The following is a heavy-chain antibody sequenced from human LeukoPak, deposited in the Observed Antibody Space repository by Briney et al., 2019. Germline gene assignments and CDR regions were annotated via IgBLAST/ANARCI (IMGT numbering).Heavy chain of an antibody. V-gene: IGHV3-9*01. CDR2: INWNSDTK. CDR1: GFSFHNYA. J-gene: IGHJ6*02. CDR3: AKDTGGNGAYFYAMDV. D-gene: IGHD4-23*01. Sequence: PGRSLRLSCVGSGFSFHNYAMQWVRRPPGKGLEWVSAINWNSDTKAYADSVKGRFTISTDRASNSLYLQMDSLRPEDTALYYCAKDTGGNGAYFYAMDVWGQGTSVTVSS.